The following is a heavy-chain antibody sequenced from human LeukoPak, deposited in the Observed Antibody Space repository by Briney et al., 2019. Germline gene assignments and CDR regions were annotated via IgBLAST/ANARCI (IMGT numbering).Heavy chain of an antibody. Sequence: RVSGPTLVKPTQTLTLTCTFSGFSLSTTGMCVSWIRQPPGKALEWLGLIDWDDDKYYSRSLKTRLTISKDTSKNQVVLTMINMDPADTATYYCARMVVDTMVRGSPVGYWFDPWGQGTLVTVSP. CDR3: ARMVVDTMVRGSPVGYWFDP. J-gene: IGHJ5*02. CDR1: GFSLSTTGMC. V-gene: IGHV2-70*01. CDR2: IDWDDDK. D-gene: IGHD3-10*01.